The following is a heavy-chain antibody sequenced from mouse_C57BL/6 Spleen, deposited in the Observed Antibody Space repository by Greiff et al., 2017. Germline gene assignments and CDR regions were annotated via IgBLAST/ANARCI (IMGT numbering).Heavy chain of an antibody. CDR2: VYPGGGDP. J-gene: IGHJ1*03. CDR3: ARECEWYVDV. CDR1: GYAFSSSW. Sequence: VQLQQSGPELVKPGASVKISCKASGYAFSSSWMKWVKQRPGKGLEWIGGVYPGGGDPNYNGEFKGEATLPADDSSSTAYVRLSSLTSEGSAVSWCARECEWYVDVWGTGTRVTVS. V-gene: IGHV1-82*01.